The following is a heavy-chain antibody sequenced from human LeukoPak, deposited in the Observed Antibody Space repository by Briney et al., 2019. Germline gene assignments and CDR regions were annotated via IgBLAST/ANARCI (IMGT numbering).Heavy chain of an antibody. D-gene: IGHD2-21*02. V-gene: IGHV4-34*01. CDR1: GGSFSGYY. Sequence: SETLSLTCAVYGGSFSGYYWSWIRQPPGKGLEWIGEINHGGSTNYNPSLKSRVTISVDTSKNQFSLKLSSVTAADTAVYYCARGGVTAFDYWGQGTLVTVSS. CDR3: ARGGVTAFDY. J-gene: IGHJ4*02. CDR2: INHGGST.